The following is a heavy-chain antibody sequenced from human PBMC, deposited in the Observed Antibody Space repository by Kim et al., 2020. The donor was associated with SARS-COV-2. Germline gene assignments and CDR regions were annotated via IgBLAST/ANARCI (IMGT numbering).Heavy chain of an antibody. V-gene: IGHV4-4*07. CDR1: GGSISSYY. CDR2: IYTSGST. Sequence: SETLSLTCTVSGGSISSYYWSWIRQPAGKGLEWIGRIYTSGSTNYNPSLKSRVTMSVDTSKNQFSLKLSSVTAADTAVYYCARHSGSGSYYPYYFDYWGQGTLVTVSS. D-gene: IGHD3-10*01. J-gene: IGHJ4*02. CDR3: ARHSGSGSYYPYYFDY.